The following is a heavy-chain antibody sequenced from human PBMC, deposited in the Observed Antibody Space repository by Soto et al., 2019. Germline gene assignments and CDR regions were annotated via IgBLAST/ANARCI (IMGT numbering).Heavy chain of an antibody. Sequence: ASVKVSCKASGYTFTSYGISWVRQAPGQGLEWMGWITTYNGNTNYAQKLQGRVTMTTDTSTSTAYMELRSLTSDDTAVYYCARELGHRGYDPIHYPGQGTLVTGSS. J-gene: IGHJ4*02. CDR1: GYTFTSYG. CDR2: ITTYNGNT. CDR3: ARELGHRGYDPIHY. D-gene: IGHD5-12*01. V-gene: IGHV1-18*01.